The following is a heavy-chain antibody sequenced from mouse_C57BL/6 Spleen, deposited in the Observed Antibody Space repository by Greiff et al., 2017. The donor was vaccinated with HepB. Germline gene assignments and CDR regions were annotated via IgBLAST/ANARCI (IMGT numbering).Heavy chain of an antibody. Sequence: VQLQQPGAELVKPGASVKLSCKASGYTFTSYWMHWVKQRPGQGLEWIGMIHPNSGSTNYNEKFKSKATLTVDKSSSTAYMQLSSLTSEDSAVYYCARPGSSPYWYFDVWGTGTTVTVSS. V-gene: IGHV1-64*01. CDR2: IHPNSGST. J-gene: IGHJ1*03. CDR1: GYTFTSYW. CDR3: ARPGSSPYWYFDV. D-gene: IGHD1-1*01.